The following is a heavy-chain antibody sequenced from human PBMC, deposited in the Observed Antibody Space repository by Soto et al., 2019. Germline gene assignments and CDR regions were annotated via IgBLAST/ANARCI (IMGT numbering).Heavy chain of an antibody. J-gene: IGHJ4*02. V-gene: IGHV4-34*01. Sequence: SETLSLTCAVYGGSFSGYYWSWIRQPPGKGLEWIGEINHSGSTNYNPSLKSRVTISVDTSKNQCSLKLSSVTAADTAVYYCARTLWLPFDYWGQGPLLTVSS. CDR3: ARTLWLPFDY. CDR2: INHSGST. CDR1: GGSFSGYY. D-gene: IGHD5-12*01.